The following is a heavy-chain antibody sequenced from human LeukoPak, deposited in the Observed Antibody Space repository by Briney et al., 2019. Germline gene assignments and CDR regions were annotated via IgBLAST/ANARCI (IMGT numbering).Heavy chain of an antibody. D-gene: IGHD4-17*01. Sequence: PSETLSLTCTVSGGSISSSSYYWGWIRQPPGKGLEWIGSIYYSGSTYYNPSLKSRVTISVDTSKNQFSLKLSSVTAADTAVYYXXXXXXITYGDLFDYWGQGTLVTVSS. CDR3: XXXXXITYGDLFDY. J-gene: IGHJ4*02. CDR2: IYYSGST. V-gene: IGHV4-39*01. CDR1: GGSISSSSYY.